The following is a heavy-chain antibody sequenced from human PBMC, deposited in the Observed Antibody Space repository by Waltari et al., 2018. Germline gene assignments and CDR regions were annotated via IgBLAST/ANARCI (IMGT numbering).Heavy chain of an antibody. Sequence: EVQLVESGGGLVKPGGSLRLSCAASGFTFSSYSMNWVRQAPGKGLEWASSISSSSSYIYYADSVKGRFTISRDNAKNSLYLQMNSLRAEDTAVYYCARDINSREDYWGQGTLVTVSS. CDR3: ARDINSREDY. V-gene: IGHV3-21*01. J-gene: IGHJ4*02. D-gene: IGHD1-20*01. CDR2: ISSSSSYI. CDR1: GFTFSSYS.